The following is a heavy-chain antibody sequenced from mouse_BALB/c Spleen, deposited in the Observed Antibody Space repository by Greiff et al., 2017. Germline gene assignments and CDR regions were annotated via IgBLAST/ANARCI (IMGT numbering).Heavy chain of an antibody. CDR2: INPSNGRT. V-gene: IGHV1S81*02. D-gene: IGHD2-1*01. CDR3: ARSQVPLYYGGFDV. CDR1: GYTFTSYW. Sequence: VQLQQSGPELVRPGASVKMSCKASGYTFTSYWMHWVKQRPGQGLEWIGEINPSNGRTNYNEKFKSKATLTVDKSSSTAYMQLSSLTSEDSAVYYCARSQVPLYYGGFDVWGAGTTVTVSS. J-gene: IGHJ1*01.